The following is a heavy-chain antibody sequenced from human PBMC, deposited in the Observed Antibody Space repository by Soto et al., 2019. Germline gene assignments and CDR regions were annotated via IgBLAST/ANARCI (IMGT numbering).Heavy chain of an antibody. CDR2: IGSSGANI. J-gene: IGHJ6*03. CDR1: GFTFSSYG. V-gene: IGHV3-23*01. Sequence: EVQLLESGGALVQPGGSLRLSCPASGFTFSSYGMTWVRQAPGQGLEWVSFIGSSGANIYYAASVKGRFTISRDNSKNTLYLQMNSLRADDTAVYYCAKLRGSACSLVYMDVWGKGTTVTVSS. D-gene: IGHD6-19*01. CDR3: AKLRGSACSLVYMDV.